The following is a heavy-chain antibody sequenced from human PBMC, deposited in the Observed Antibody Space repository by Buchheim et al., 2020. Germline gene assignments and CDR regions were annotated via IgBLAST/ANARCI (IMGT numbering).Heavy chain of an antibody. CDR1: GGSITSGGYS. V-gene: IGHV4-30-2*01. CDR3: ARYGNWFDP. D-gene: IGHD4-17*01. J-gene: IGHJ5*02. CDR2: IYDSGST. Sequence: QLQLQESGSGLVRPSQTLSLTCAVSGGSITSGGYSWSWIRQPPGKGLEWIGYIYDSGSTFYTPSLKSRINISVDRSKNQFSLKLSSVTAADTAVYCCARYGNWFDPWGQGTL.